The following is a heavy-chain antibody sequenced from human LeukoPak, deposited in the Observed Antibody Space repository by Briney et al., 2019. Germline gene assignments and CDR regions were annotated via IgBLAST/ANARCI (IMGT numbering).Heavy chain of an antibody. CDR2: INPNSGGT. V-gene: IGHV1-2*02. CDR1: GYTFTGYY. J-gene: IGHJ6*02. D-gene: IGHD4-17*01. Sequence: ASVKVSCKASGYTFTGYYMHWVRQAPGQGLEWMGWINPNSGGTNYAQKFQGRVTMTRDTSISTAYMELSRLRSDDTAVYYCASPYGDYQNYYYYGMDVWGQGTTVTLSS. CDR3: ASPYGDYQNYYYYGMDV.